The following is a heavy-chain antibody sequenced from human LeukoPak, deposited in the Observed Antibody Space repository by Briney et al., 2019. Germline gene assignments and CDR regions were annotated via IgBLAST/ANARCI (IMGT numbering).Heavy chain of an antibody. V-gene: IGHV3-11*06. J-gene: IGHJ4*02. D-gene: IGHD2-15*01. Sequence: PGGSLRLSCTASGFTFSDSYMSWIRQAPGKGLEWISKIGSSNVYTNYADSVKGRFTISRDNADNSLFPQMDSLIAEDTAVYYCARVYCSGGACNRYFFDFWGQGTLVTVSS. CDR2: IGSSNVYT. CDR3: ARVYCSGGACNRYFFDF. CDR1: GFTFSDSY.